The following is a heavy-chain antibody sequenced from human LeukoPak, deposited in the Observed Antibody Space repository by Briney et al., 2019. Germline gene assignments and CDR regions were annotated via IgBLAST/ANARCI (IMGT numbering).Heavy chain of an antibody. CDR3: ARGNLRYFDWLSTPNWFDP. J-gene: IGHJ5*02. CDR2: INPNSGGT. D-gene: IGHD3-9*01. V-gene: IGHV1-2*02. CDR1: GYTFTGYY. Sequence: ASVKVSCKASGYTFTGYYMHWVRQAPGQGLEWMGWINPNSGGTNYPQKFQGRVTMTRDTSISTAYMELSRLRSDDTAVYYCARGNLRYFDWLSTPNWFDPWGQGTLVTVSS.